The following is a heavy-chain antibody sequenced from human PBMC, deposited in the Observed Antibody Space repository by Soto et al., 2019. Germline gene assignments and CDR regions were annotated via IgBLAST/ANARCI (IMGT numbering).Heavy chain of an antibody. CDR3: ARDRPHYDFWSGSVGVFDY. V-gene: IGHV3-30-3*01. CDR2: ISYDGSNK. CDR1: GFTFSSYA. Sequence: PGGSLRLSCAASGFTFSSYAMHWVRQAPGKGLEWVAVISYDGSNKYYADSVKGRFTISRDNSKNTLYLQMNSLRAEDTAVYYCARDRPHYDFWSGSVGVFDYWGQGTLVTVSS. J-gene: IGHJ4*02. D-gene: IGHD3-3*01.